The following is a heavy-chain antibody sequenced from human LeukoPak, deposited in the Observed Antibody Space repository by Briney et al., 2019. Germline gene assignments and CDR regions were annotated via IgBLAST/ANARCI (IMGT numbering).Heavy chain of an antibody. Sequence: PGGSLRLSCAASGFTFSSYSMNWVRQAPGKGLEWVSYISSSSSTIYYADSVKGRFTISRDNAKNSLYLQMNSLRAEDTAVYYCARHLRPWGVPANPYYYYGMDVWGQGTTVTVSS. CDR1: GFTFSSYS. CDR2: ISSSSSTI. V-gene: IGHV3-48*04. J-gene: IGHJ6*02. CDR3: ARHLRPWGVPANPYYYYGMDV. D-gene: IGHD3-10*01.